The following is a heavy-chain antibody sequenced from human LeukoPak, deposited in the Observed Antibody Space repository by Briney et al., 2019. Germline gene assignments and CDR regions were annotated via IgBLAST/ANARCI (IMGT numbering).Heavy chain of an antibody. J-gene: IGHJ4*02. CDR2: IYYSGST. CDR1: SGSISSGVYY. V-gene: IGHV4-31*03. D-gene: IGHD3-10*01. Sequence: SQTLSLTCPVSSGSISSGVYYWSWIRQHPGKGLEWIGYIYYSGSTYYNPSLKSRVTISVDTSKNQFSLKLSSVTAADTAVYYCASYGSGSYPPNWGQGTLVTVSS. CDR3: ASYGSGSYPPN.